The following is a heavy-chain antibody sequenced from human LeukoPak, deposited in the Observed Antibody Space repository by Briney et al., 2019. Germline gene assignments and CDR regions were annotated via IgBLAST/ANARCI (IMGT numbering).Heavy chain of an antibody. CDR2: IYTSGST. CDR3: ARGLLMTTVTPHFDY. J-gene: IGHJ4*02. V-gene: IGHV4-61*02. D-gene: IGHD4-11*01. CDR1: GGSISSGSYY. Sequence: KPSETLSLTCTVSGGSISSGSYYWSWIRQPAGKGLEWIGRIYTSGSTNYNPSLKSRVTISVDTSKNQFSLKLSSVTAADTAVYYCARGLLMTTVTPHFDYWGQGTLVTVSS.